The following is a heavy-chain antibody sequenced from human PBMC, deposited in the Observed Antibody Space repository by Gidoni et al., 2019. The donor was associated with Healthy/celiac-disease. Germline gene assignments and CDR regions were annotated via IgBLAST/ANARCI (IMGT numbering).Heavy chain of an antibody. CDR3: ARVRGGPYYFDY. J-gene: IGHJ4*02. V-gene: IGHV4-34*01. Sequence: QVQLQQWGAGLLKPSETLSLTCAVYGGSFSGYYWSWIRQPPGKGLEWIGEINHSGSTNYNPSLKSRVTISVDTSKNQFSLKLSSVTAADTAVYYCARVRGGPYYFDYWGQGTLVTVSS. CDR2: INHSGST. D-gene: IGHD2-15*01. CDR1: GGSFSGYY.